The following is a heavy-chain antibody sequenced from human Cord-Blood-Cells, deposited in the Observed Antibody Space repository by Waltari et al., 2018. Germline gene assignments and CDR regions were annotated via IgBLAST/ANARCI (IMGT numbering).Heavy chain of an antibody. CDR1: GYTLPEFS. CDR2: FDPEEGET. Sequence: QVQLVQSGAEVKKPGASVKVSCKVSGYTLPEFSMHWVRPAPGKGLEWVGGFDPEEGETIGEQKFQGRVTMTEDTSTDAAYMEVSSLRSEATAVYYCATGKVSVVISSPTFDYWGQGTLVTVSS. V-gene: IGHV1-24*01. CDR3: ATGKVSVVISSPTFDY. D-gene: IGHD3-22*01. J-gene: IGHJ4*02.